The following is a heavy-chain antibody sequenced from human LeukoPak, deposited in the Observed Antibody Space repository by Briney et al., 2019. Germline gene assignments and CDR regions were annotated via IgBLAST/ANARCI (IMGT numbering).Heavy chain of an antibody. D-gene: IGHD3-3*01. J-gene: IGHJ6*03. CDR3: ARGANDFWSGYYPRFYYYYYMDV. CDR1: GGSFSGYY. V-gene: IGHV4-34*01. Sequence: SETLSLTCAVYGGSFSGYYWSWIRQPPGKGLEWIGEINHSGSTNYNPSLKSRVTISVDTSKNQFSLKLSSVTAADTAVYYCARGANDFWSGYYPRFYYYYYMDVWGKGTTVTVSS. CDR2: INHSGST.